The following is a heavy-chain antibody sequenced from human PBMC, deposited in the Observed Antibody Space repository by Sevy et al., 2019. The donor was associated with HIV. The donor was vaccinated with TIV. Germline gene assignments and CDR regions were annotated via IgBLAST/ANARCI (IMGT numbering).Heavy chain of an antibody. Sequence: SETLSLTCTVSGGSISRSSYDWGWIRQPPGKGLEWIGSMFFSGNTYYNPSLKSRVTIFVDSSKNQISLRLTSVTAADTAVYYCARQGGIVYRAFDNWGQGTLVTVSS. CDR2: MFFSGNT. D-gene: IGHD2-21*01. V-gene: IGHV4-39*01. CDR3: ARQGGIVYRAFDN. CDR1: GGSISRSSYD. J-gene: IGHJ4*02.